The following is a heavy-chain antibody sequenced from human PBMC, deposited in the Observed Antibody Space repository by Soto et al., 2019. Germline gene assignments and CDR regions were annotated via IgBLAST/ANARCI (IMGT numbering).Heavy chain of an antibody. CDR2: IWYDGGNK. CDR1: GFTFSSYG. CDR3: ARGSNTGNYFDY. V-gene: IGHV3-33*01. J-gene: IGHJ4*02. D-gene: IGHD6-13*01. Sequence: QVQLVESGGGVVQPGRSLRLSCAASGFTFSSYGMHWVRQAPGKGLEWVAVIWYDGGNKYYADSVKGRFTISRDNSKNTLYLQMNSLRAEDTAVYYCARGSNTGNYFDYWGQGTLVTVSS.